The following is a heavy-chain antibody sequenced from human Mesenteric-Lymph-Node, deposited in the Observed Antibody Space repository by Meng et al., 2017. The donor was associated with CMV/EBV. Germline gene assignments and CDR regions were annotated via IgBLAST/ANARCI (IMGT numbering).Heavy chain of an antibody. CDR1: GYTVTSYG. J-gene: IGHJ4*02. V-gene: IGHV1-18*01. CDR3: ARGYGSGSFYYHY. Sequence: SGYTVTSYGISWVRQAPGQGLEWMGWISAYNGHTDYAQKLQGRVTMTTDTSTSTAYMELRSLRSDDTAVYYCARGYGSGSFYYHYWGQGTLVTVSS. CDR2: ISAYNGHT. D-gene: IGHD3-10*01.